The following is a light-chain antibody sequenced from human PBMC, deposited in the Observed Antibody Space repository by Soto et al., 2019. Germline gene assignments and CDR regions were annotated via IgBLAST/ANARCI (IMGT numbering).Light chain of an antibody. V-gene: IGKV1-33*01. CDR3: QQYNTFPLT. J-gene: IGKJ4*01. CDR2: DTS. CDR1: QDIGRS. Sequence: DIQMTQSPSTLSASVGDRVTITCRASQDIGRSLNWYQKRPAKAPNLLIYDTSNLEAGVPSKFSGSGSGTDFTFTISSLQPEDIATYYCQQYNTFPLTFGGGTKVEI.